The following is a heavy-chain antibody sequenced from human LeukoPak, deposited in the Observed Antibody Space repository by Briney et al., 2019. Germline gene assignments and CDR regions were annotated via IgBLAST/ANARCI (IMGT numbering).Heavy chain of an antibody. V-gene: IGHV4-59*01. CDR1: GGSISTYH. J-gene: IGHJ4*02. CDR2: MQSTGNS. Sequence: SETLSLTCTVSGGSISTYHWNWIRKSPGKGLEWIGYMQSTGNSNYNPSLKSRVTMSVDMSRNQIVLNLNSVTAAETAVYFCARDKQHSYGRYFDHWGQGTLVTVSS. D-gene: IGHD5-18*01. CDR3: ARDKQHSYGRYFDH.